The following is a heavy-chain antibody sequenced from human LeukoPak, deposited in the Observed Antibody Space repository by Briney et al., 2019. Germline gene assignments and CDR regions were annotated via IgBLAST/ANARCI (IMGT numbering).Heavy chain of an antibody. V-gene: IGHV3-30*18. CDR2: VLHVGIHQ. CDR3: VKDVHPPPREITPGD. CDR1: GFMFSGYG. Sequence: GGSLRLSCAASGFMFSGYGIHWVRQAPGKGLGWLAVVLHVGIHQYYAQSVRGRFTISRDNFRNSVFLQMDSLGAEDTAVYYWVKDVHPPPREITPGDWGQGTLVVVDS. D-gene: IGHD5-24*01. J-gene: IGHJ4*02.